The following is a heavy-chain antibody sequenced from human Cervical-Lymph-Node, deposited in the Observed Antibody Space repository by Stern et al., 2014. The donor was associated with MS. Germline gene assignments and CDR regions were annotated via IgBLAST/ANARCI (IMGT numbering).Heavy chain of an antibody. J-gene: IGHJ4*02. CDR2: IYPGGGP. V-gene: IGHV4-61*02. D-gene: IGHD3-10*01. CDR3: ARDLSYYYGSGGLDY. Sequence: QVQLESGPGLVKPSQTLSLTCTVSGGPISSGSYYWSWIRQPAGKGLEWIGRIYPGGGPNYNPSLRVGVPIWVDSPKTRFSLKRSPVTAADTAVYYCARDLSYYYGSGGLDYWGQGTLVTVSS. CDR1: GGPISSGSYY.